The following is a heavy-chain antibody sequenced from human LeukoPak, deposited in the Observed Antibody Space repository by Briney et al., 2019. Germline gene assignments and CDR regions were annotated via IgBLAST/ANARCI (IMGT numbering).Heavy chain of an antibody. Sequence: SETLSLTCTVSGGSISNTIYYWGWIRQPPGKGLEWIGYIYYSGSTNYNPSLKSRVTISVDTSKNQFSLKLSSVIAADTAVYYCASGRYYYYGMDVWGQGTTVTVSS. J-gene: IGHJ6*02. CDR2: IYYSGST. D-gene: IGHD2-15*01. V-gene: IGHV4-61*05. CDR3: ASGRYYYYGMDV. CDR1: GGSISNTIYY.